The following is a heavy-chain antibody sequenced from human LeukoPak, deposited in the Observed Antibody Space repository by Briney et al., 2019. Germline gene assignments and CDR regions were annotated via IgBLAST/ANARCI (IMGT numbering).Heavy chain of an antibody. Sequence: GGSLRLSCAASGFNFKNAWMGWVRQAPGKGLEWVSVITGSGGNTYYADSVKGRFTISKDNSKNTVYLQMSSLRVDDTAVYYCAKAASSSWPSYYYGMDVWGQGTTVTVSS. V-gene: IGHV3-23*01. CDR1: GFNFKNAW. J-gene: IGHJ6*02. D-gene: IGHD6-13*01. CDR3: AKAASSSWPSYYYGMDV. CDR2: ITGSGGNT.